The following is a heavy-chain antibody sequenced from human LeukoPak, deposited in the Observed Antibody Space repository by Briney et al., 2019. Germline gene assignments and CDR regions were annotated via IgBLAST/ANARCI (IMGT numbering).Heavy chain of an antibody. J-gene: IGHJ4*02. D-gene: IGHD6-19*01. CDR1: GFTFSSYW. V-gene: IGHV3-7*01. Sequence: GGSLRLSCAASGFTFSSYWMSWVRQAPGKGLEWVANIKQDGSEKYYVDSVKGRFTISRDNAKNSLYLQMNSLRVEDTALYYCATEAERPGYSSGVGFDYWGQGTLVIVTS. CDR2: IKQDGSEK. CDR3: ATEAERPGYSSGVGFDY.